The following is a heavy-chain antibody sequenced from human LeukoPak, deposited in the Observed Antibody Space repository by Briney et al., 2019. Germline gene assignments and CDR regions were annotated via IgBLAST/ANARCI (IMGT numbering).Heavy chain of an antibody. CDR2: IIPIFGTA. D-gene: IGHD5-12*01. Sequence: SVKVSCKASGGTFSSYAISWVRQAPGHGLEWMGRIIPIFGTANYAQKFQGRVTITTDESTSTAYMELSSLRSEDTAVYYCARESLSGYGYFDYWGQGTLVTVSS. V-gene: IGHV1-69*05. J-gene: IGHJ4*02. CDR1: GGTFSSYA. CDR3: ARESLSGYGYFDY.